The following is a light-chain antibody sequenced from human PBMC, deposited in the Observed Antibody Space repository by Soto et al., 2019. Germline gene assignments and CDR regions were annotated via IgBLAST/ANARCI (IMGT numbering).Light chain of an antibody. CDR1: SSDIGGYHY. CDR2: DDR. Sequence: QSVLTQPASVSGSPGQSITISCTGTSSDIGGYHYVSWYQQHPGKAPKLMIYDDRNRPSGVSNRFSGSKSGNTASLTISGLQAEDEADYYCSSYTSSSTLCVFGTGTKLTVL. CDR3: SSYTSSSTLCV. V-gene: IGLV2-14*01. J-gene: IGLJ1*01.